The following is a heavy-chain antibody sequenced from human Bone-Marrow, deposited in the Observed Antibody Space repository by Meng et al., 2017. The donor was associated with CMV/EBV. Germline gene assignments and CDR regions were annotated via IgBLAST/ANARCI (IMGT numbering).Heavy chain of an antibody. Sequence: SCAISGDSVSSNSAAWNWIRQSPSRGLEWLGRTYYRSKWYNDYAVSVKSRITINPDTSKNQFSLQLNSVTPEDTAVYYCAKDAVPAGRGVLDYWGQGTLITVSS. CDR2: TYYRSKWYN. CDR3: AKDAVPAGRGVLDY. J-gene: IGHJ4*02. CDR1: GDSVSSNSAA. V-gene: IGHV6-1*01. D-gene: IGHD2-2*01.